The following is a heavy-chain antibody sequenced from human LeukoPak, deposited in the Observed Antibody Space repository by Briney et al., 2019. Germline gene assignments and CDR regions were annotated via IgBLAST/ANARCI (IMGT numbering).Heavy chain of an antibody. Sequence: SVKVSRKASGCTFSSYAIYWVRQAPGQGLEWMGGIIPIFGTANYAQKFQGRLTITADDSTSTAYMELSSLRYEDTGVYYCARGIAVAGPTGANWFDPWGQGTLVTGSS. J-gene: IGHJ5*02. D-gene: IGHD6-19*01. CDR2: IIPIFGTA. CDR1: GCTFSSYA. CDR3: ARGIAVAGPTGANWFDP. V-gene: IGHV1-69*01.